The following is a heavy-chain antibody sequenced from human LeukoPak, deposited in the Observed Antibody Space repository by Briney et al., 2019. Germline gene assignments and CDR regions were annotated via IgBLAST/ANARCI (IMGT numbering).Heavy chain of an antibody. CDR2: IYYSGNT. D-gene: IGHD6-13*01. V-gene: IGHV4-59*11. Sequence: SETLSLTCTVSGGSINSHYWSWIRQPPGKGLEWIGYIYYSGNTNYNPSLQSRVTISVDTSKNQFSLKLSSVTAAGTAVYYCARRRAAAHDFDYWGQGTLVTVSS. CDR1: GGSINSHY. CDR3: ARRRAAAHDFDY. J-gene: IGHJ4*02.